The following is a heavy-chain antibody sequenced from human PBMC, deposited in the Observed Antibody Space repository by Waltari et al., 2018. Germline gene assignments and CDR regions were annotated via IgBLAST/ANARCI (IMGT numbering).Heavy chain of an antibody. J-gene: IGHJ5*02. Sequence: EVRPAESGGGPVKPGGSLSLPCPASWSAFCDHAFHWVRQAPGTGLEWVSSIGGTHSNIFYADSVKGRFTVSRDNAKNSLYLQMDNLRAEDSGLYFCTRDLYGSGGDWFDPWGQGTLVTVSS. CDR3: TRDLYGSGGDWFDP. CDR2: IGGTHSNI. V-gene: IGHV3-21*03. D-gene: IGHD3-10*01. CDR1: WSAFCDHA.